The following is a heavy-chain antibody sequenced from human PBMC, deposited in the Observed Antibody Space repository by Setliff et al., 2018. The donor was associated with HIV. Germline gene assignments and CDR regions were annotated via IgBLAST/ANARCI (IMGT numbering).Heavy chain of an antibody. CDR1: GGSFSGTPYY. J-gene: IGHJ4*02. CDR3: MRGRSITIFGVAYFDF. V-gene: IGHV4-39*07. D-gene: IGHD3-3*01. Sequence: KPSETLSLTCTVSGGSFSGTPYYWGWIRQPPGKGLEWIGSVYHSGTTYYNPSLKSRVTISVDMPNNQFSLKVTSVTAADTAVYYCMRGRSITIFGVAYFDFWGQGTQVTVSS. CDR2: VYHSGTT.